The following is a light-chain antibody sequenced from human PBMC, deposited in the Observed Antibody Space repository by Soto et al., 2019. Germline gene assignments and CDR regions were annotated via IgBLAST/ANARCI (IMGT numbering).Light chain of an antibody. J-gene: IGLJ1*01. CDR1: SSDAGGYNY. CDR3: SSYISSSTPYV. CDR2: DVS. V-gene: IGLV2-14*01. Sequence: QSALTQPASVSGSPGQSITISCIGTSSDAGGYNYVSWYQQHPGKAPKLMIYDVSNRPSGVSNRFSGSKSGNTASLTISWLQAEDEADYYCSSYISSSTPYVFGTGTKVTVL.